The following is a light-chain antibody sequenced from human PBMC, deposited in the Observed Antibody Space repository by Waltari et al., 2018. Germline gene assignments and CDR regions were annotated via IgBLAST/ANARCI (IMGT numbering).Light chain of an antibody. Sequence: QSALTQPASVSGSPGPSFTIFCTGTNTDVGLYNYVSWYQQHPGKAPKVIIYDISQRPSGISNRFSGSKSGNTASLTISGLQADDEADYYCKSYTGTGSWVFGGGTKLTVL. J-gene: IGLJ3*02. V-gene: IGLV2-14*03. CDR2: DIS. CDR3: KSYTGTGSWV. CDR1: NTDVGLYNY.